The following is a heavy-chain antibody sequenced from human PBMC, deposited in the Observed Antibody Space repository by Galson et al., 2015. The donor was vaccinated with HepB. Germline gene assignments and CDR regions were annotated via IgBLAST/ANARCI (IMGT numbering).Heavy chain of an antibody. Sequence: SLRLSCAASGFTFSSYSMNWVRQAPGKGLEWVSYISSSSSTIYYADSVKGRFTISRDNSKNTLYLQMNSLRAEDTAVYYCAKAIVVVTALPGYFDLWGRGTLVTVSS. D-gene: IGHD2-21*02. CDR1: GFTFSSYS. CDR2: ISSSSSTI. V-gene: IGHV3-48*01. J-gene: IGHJ2*01. CDR3: AKAIVVVTALPGYFDL.